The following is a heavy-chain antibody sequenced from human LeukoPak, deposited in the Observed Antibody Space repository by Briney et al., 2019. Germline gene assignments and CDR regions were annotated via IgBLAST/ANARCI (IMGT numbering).Heavy chain of an antibody. D-gene: IGHD4-17*01. CDR1: GFTFSNHP. V-gene: IGHV3-64*01. CDR3: ARESIGDYDY. CDR2: ISPDGAST. Sequence: GGSLRLSCAASGFTFSNHPMPWVRQAPGKGLESVSVISPDGASTHYANSVKGRFTISRDNSKNTLHLQMGSLRVEDMAVYYCARESIGDYDYWGQGTLVTVSS. J-gene: IGHJ4*02.